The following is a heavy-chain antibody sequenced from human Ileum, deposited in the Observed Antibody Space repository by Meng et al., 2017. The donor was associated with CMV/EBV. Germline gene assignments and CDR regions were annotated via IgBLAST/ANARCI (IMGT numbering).Heavy chain of an antibody. J-gene: IGHJ6*02. CDR3: VKPLLLSHYYSYAFDV. Sequence: GGSLRLSCAASGFKFDESGMTWVRQAPGKGLEWVANINWNGGTTGYADSVKGRFTISRDNAKNSLFLEMSNLRAEDTALYYCVKPLLLSHYYSYAFDVWGQGTTVTVSS. CDR1: GFKFDESG. D-gene: IGHD3-22*01. V-gene: IGHV3-20*04. CDR2: INWNGGTT.